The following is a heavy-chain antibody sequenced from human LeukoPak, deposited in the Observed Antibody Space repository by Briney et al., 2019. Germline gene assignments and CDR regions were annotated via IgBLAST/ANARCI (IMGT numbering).Heavy chain of an antibody. D-gene: IGHD4-17*01. CDR1: GGSFSGYY. CDR2: INHSGST. CDR3: ARGHTVTTPPLRY. Sequence: SETLSLTCAVYGGSFSGYYWSWIRQPPGKGLEWIGEINHSGSTNYNPSLKSRVTISVDASKNQFSLKLSSVTAADTAVYYCARGHTVTTPPLRYWSQGTLVTVSS. J-gene: IGHJ4*02. V-gene: IGHV4-34*01.